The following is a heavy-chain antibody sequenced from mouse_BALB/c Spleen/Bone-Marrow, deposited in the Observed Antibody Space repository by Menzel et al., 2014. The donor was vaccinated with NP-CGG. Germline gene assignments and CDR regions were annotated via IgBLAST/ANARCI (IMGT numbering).Heavy chain of an antibody. Sequence: EVQLVESGPSLVKPSQTLSLTCSVTGDSITSGYRNWIRKFPGNKLEYMGYISYSGNTYYNPSLKSRLSITRDTFKNQYYLQLNSVTTEDTATYYCAIVTTAWYFDVWGAGTTVTVSS. V-gene: IGHV3-8*02. D-gene: IGHD1-2*01. J-gene: IGHJ1*01. CDR3: AIVTTAWYFDV. CDR2: ISYSGNT. CDR1: GDSITSGY.